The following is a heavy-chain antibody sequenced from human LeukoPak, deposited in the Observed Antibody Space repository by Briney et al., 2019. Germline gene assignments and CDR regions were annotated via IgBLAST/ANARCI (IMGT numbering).Heavy chain of an antibody. CDR1: GYTFTSYG. Sequence: ASVKVSCKASGYTFTSYGISWVRQAPGQGLEWMGWISAYNGNTNYAQKLQGRVTMTTDTSTSTAYMELRSLRSEDTTVYYCARGSRGSSSWFAAVDYWGQGTLVTVSS. J-gene: IGHJ4*02. CDR2: ISAYNGNT. V-gene: IGHV1-18*01. CDR3: ARGSRGSSSWFAAVDY. D-gene: IGHD6-13*01.